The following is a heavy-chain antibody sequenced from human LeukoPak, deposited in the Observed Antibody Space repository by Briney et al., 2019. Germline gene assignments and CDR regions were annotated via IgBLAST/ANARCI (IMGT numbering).Heavy chain of an antibody. CDR2: IKQDGNEK. Sequence: PGGSLRLSCAASGFTFSSYWMSWVRQAPGKGLEWVANIKQDGNEKYYVDSVKGRFTISRDNAKNSLYLQMNSLRAEDTAVYYCARDQVVAATSDAFDIWGQGTMVTVSS. CDR3: ARDQVVAATSDAFDI. V-gene: IGHV3-7*01. D-gene: IGHD2-15*01. J-gene: IGHJ3*02. CDR1: GFTFSSYW.